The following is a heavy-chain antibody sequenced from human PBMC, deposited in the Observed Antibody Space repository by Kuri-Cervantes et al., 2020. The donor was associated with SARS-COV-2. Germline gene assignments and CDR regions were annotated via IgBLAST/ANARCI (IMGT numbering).Heavy chain of an antibody. D-gene: IGHD6-6*01. V-gene: IGHV4-38-2*01. CDR2: TYHRGSS. Sequence: SQTLSLTCAVSGYSISSGYYWGWIRQPPGKGLEWIGITYHRGSSYYNPSLRSRVTVSVDTSKNQFSLKLSSVTAADTAVYYCARRGAGSSSAAFDIWGQGTMVTVSS. CDR3: ARRGAGSSSAAFDI. CDR1: GYSISSGYY. J-gene: IGHJ3*02.